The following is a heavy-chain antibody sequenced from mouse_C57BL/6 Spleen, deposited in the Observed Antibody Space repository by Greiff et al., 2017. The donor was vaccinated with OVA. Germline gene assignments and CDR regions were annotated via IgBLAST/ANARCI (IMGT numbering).Heavy chain of an antibody. Sequence: EVQLQQSGPELVKPGASVKISCKASGYSFTGYYMNWVKQSPEKSLEWIGEINPSTGGTTYNQKFKAKATLTVDKSSSTAYMQLNSLTSEDSAVYDCARDDGVFDYWGQGTTLTVSS. V-gene: IGHV1-42*01. CDR2: INPSTGGT. D-gene: IGHD2-3*01. CDR3: ARDDGVFDY. CDR1: GYSFTGYY. J-gene: IGHJ2*01.